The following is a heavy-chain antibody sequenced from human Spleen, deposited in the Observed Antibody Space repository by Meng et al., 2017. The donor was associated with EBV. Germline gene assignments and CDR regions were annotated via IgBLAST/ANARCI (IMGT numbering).Heavy chain of an antibody. Sequence: VRLEGRVPGQVKPSGTLPLICTVSGGSISTSNWWSWVRQSPEKGLEWIGEVFRTGDTNYNPSLKSRVTILIDKSKNQFSLKLNSVTAADTAIYFCASDGISRYFDNWGPGTLVTVSS. J-gene: IGHJ4*02. CDR3: ASDGISRYFDN. D-gene: IGHD1-1*01. CDR2: VFRTGDT. CDR1: GGSISTSNW. V-gene: IGHV4-4*02.